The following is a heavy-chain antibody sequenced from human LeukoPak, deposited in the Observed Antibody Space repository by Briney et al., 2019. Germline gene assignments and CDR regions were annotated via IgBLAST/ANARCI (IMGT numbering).Heavy chain of an antibody. CDR1: GFTFSSYS. Sequence: GGSLRPSCAASGFTFSSYSMNWVRQAPGKGLEWVSSISSSSSYIYYADSVKGRFTISRDNAKNSLYLQMNSLRAEDTAVYYCARLGAVAIDYWGQGTLVTVSS. CDR2: ISSSSSYI. V-gene: IGHV3-21*01. CDR3: ARLGAVAIDY. D-gene: IGHD6-19*01. J-gene: IGHJ4*02.